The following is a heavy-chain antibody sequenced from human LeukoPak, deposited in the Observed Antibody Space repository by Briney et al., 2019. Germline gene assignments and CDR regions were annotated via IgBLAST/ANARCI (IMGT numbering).Heavy chain of an antibody. CDR3: ARATIFGVVIHKLSAFDI. CDR1: GGSFSGYY. J-gene: IGHJ3*02. CDR2: INHSGST. V-gene: IGHV4-34*01. D-gene: IGHD3-3*01. Sequence: PSETLPLTCAVYGGSFSGYYWSWIRQPPGKGLEWIGEINHSGSTNYNPSLKSRVTISVDTSKNQFSLKLSSVTAADTAVYYCARATIFGVVIHKLSAFDIWGQGTMVTVSS.